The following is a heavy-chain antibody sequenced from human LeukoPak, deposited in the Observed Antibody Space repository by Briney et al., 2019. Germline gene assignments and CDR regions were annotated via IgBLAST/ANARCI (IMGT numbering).Heavy chain of an antibody. CDR3: ARAERFYYDILTGYFSYYYYYYMDV. Sequence: ASVKVSCKASGYTFTSYDINWVRQATGQGLEWMGWMNPNSGNTGYAQKFQGRVTMTRNTSISTAYMELRSLRSEDTAVYYCARAERFYYDILTGYFSYYYYYYMDVWGKGTTVTISS. V-gene: IGHV1-8*01. CDR1: GYTFTSYD. CDR2: MNPNSGNT. J-gene: IGHJ6*03. D-gene: IGHD3-9*01.